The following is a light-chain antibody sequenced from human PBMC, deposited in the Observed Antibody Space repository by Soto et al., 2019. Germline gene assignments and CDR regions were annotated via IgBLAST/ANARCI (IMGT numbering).Light chain of an antibody. V-gene: IGKV1-27*01. CDR1: QGISNY. J-gene: IGKJ3*01. CDR2: DAS. CDR3: QKYNSVPFT. Sequence: DIQMTQSPSSLSASVGDRVTITCRASQGISNYLAWYQQKPGKVPKLLIYDASTLQSGVPSRFSGGGSGTDFTLTISSLQPEVVATYYCQKYNSVPFTFGPGTKVDIK.